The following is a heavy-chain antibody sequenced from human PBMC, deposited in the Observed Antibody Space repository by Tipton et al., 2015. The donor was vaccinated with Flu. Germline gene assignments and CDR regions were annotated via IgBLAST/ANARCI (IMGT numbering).Heavy chain of an antibody. CDR2: IRYDGSNK. Sequence: SLRLSCAASGFTFSSYGMHWVRQAPGKGLEWVAFIRYDGSNKYYADSVKGRFTISRDNSKNTLYPQMNSLRAEDTAVYYCARRPYDSSNYEAGWFDPWGQGTLVTVSS. J-gene: IGHJ5*02. D-gene: IGHD3-22*01. CDR3: ARRPYDSSNYEAGWFDP. CDR1: GFTFSSYG. V-gene: IGHV3-30*02.